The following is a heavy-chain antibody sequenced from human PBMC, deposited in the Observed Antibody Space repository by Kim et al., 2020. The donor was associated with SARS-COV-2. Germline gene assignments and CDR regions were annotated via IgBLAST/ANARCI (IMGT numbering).Heavy chain of an antibody. D-gene: IGHD2-15*01. CDR2: IYPGDSDT. CDR1: GYSFTSYW. Sequence: GESLKISCKGSGYSFTSYWIGWVRQMPGKGLEWMGIIYPGDSDTRYSPSFQGQVTISADKSISTAYLQWSSLKASDTAIYYCARHACSGGSCFPPPAEYWGQGTLVTVSS. V-gene: IGHV5-51*01. CDR3: ARHACSGGSCFPPPAEY. J-gene: IGHJ4*02.